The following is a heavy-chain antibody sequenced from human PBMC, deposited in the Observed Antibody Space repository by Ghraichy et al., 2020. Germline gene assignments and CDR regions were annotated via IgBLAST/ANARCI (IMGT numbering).Heavy chain of an antibody. J-gene: IGHJ4*01. CDR2: IRSKTDGGTT. V-gene: IGHV3-15*01. CDR3: ARLGAFDY. CDR1: GFTFSDAW. D-gene: IGHD3-9*01. Sequence: GGSLRLSCTASGFTFSDAWMTWVRQAPGKGLEWVGRIRSKTDGGTTDYGAPVKGRFTISRDDSKNTLYLQLNSLKTEDTAVYYCARLGAFDYWGHGTLVTVSS.